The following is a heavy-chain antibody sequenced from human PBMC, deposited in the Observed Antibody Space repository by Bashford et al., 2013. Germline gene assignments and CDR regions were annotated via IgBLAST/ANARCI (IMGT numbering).Heavy chain of an antibody. Sequence: ASVKVSCKASGYTFTSYGISWVRQAPGQGLEWMGWISAYNGNTNYAQKLQGRVTMTTDTSTSTAYMELRSLRSDDTAVYYCASSGSSWYHDAFDIWGQGTMVTVSS. J-gene: IGHJ3*02. D-gene: IGHD6-13*01. CDR1: GYTFTSYG. CDR3: ASSGSSWYHDAFDI. V-gene: IGHV1-18*01. CDR2: ISAYNGNT.